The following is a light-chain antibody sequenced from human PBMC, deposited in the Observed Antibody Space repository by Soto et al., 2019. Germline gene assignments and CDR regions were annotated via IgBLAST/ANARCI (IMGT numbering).Light chain of an antibody. CDR2: YDD. J-gene: IGLJ2*01. Sequence: QTVVTQPSSVSEAPGQRVTISCSGSTSNIGNNTVNWYQQLPGRAPKLLVFYDDVLPAGVSDRFSGSKSGTSASLAISGLQSEDEADYYCATWDDSLNAPVFGGGTKLTVL. V-gene: IGLV1-36*01. CDR3: ATWDDSLNAPV. CDR1: TSNIGNNT.